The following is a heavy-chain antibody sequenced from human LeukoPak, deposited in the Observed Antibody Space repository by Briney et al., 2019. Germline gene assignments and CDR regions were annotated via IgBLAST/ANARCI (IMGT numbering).Heavy chain of an antibody. V-gene: IGHV3-74*01. Sequence: PGGSLRLSCAASGFTFSSYWMHWVRQAPGKGLVWVSRINSDGSSTSYADSVKGRFTISRDNAKNSLYLQMNSLRAEDTAVYYCARVRGPSSHCFDYWGQGTLVTVSS. CDR3: ARVRGPSSHCFDY. CDR2: INSDGSST. CDR1: GFTFSSYW. J-gene: IGHJ4*02. D-gene: IGHD1-26*01.